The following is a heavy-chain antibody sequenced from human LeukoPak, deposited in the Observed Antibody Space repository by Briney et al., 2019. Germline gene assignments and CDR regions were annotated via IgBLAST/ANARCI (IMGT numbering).Heavy chain of an antibody. V-gene: IGHV3-21*06. J-gene: IGHJ6*02. CDR2: ITSSRSYI. CDR3: AGDPTPRYCSGGSCYTHYGMDV. CDR1: AFTFSSYT. D-gene: IGHD2-15*01. Sequence: GGSLRLSCAASAFTFSSYTMNWVRQAPGEGLEWVSAITSSRSYIYYAESVKGRFTISRDNAKNSVYLQMNSLRAEDAAVYYCAGDPTPRYCSGGSCYTHYGMDVWGQGTTVTVS.